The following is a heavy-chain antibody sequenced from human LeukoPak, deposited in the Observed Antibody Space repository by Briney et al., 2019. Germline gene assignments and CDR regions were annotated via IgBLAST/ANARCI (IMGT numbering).Heavy chain of an antibody. CDR1: GGSFSGYY. CDR2: INHSGST. CDR3: ARGSRLLWFGSKKPYFDY. D-gene: IGHD3-10*01. J-gene: IGHJ4*02. V-gene: IGHV4-34*01. Sequence: PSETLSLTCAVYGGSFSGYYWSWIRQPPGKGLEWIGEINHSGSTNYNPSLKSRVTISVDTSKNQFSLKLSSVTAADTAVYYCARGSRLLWFGSKKPYFDYWGQGTLVTVSS.